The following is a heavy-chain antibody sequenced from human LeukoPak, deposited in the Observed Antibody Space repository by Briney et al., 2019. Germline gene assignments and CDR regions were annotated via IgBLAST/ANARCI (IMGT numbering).Heavy chain of an antibody. J-gene: IGHJ4*02. Sequence: SETLSLTCAVYGGSFSGYYWSWIRQPPGKGLEWIGEINHSGSTNYNPSLKSRVTISADMSKNQISLKLTSVTGADTAVYYCAGERGEEYSSGWYKTNYFYNWGQGIRVTVSS. V-gene: IGHV4-34*01. CDR1: GGSFSGYY. CDR3: AGERGEEYSSGWYKTNYFYN. CDR2: INHSGST. D-gene: IGHD6-19*01.